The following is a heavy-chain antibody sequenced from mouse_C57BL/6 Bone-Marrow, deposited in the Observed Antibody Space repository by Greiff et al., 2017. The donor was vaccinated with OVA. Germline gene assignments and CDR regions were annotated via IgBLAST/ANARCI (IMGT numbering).Heavy chain of an antibody. D-gene: IGHD2-4*01. J-gene: IGHJ3*01. Sequence: QVQLQQSGAELVKPGASVKLSCKASGSTFTTYPIEWMKQNPGKSLEWIGNFHPYNDDTKYNEKFKGKATLTVEKSSSTVYLERSRLTSDDSAVYYCARPGDYDGDWFAYWGQGTLVTVSA. V-gene: IGHV1-47*01. CDR1: GSTFTTYP. CDR3: ARPGDYDGDWFAY. CDR2: FHPYNDDT.